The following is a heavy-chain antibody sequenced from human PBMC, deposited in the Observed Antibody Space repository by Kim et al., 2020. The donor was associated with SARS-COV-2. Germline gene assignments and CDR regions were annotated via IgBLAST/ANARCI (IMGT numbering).Heavy chain of an antibody. V-gene: IGHV3-23*01. J-gene: IGHJ1*01. CDR3: AKHFGGSGSECQH. Sequence: YADSVKGRFIIPRDDAGNTLDLQMNSMRAEDTAVYYCAKHFGGSGSECQHWGQGTLVTVSS. D-gene: IGHD2-15*01.